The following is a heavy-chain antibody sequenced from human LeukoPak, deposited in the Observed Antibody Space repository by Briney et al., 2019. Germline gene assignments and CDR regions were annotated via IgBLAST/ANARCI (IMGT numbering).Heavy chain of an antibody. Sequence: PGGSLRLSCAASGFTFSDSWMSWVRQAPGKGLEWVANINQDGSAKGYVDSVKGRFTISRDNARNSLYQQMSSLRPEDTAVYYCATYTRWVAGDVWGQGTTVTVSS. J-gene: IGHJ6*02. D-gene: IGHD3-16*01. CDR2: INQDGSAK. CDR3: ATYTRWVAGDV. V-gene: IGHV3-7*01. CDR1: GFTFSDSW.